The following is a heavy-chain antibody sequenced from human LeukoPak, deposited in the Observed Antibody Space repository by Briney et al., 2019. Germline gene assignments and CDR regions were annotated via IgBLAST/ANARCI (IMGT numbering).Heavy chain of an antibody. D-gene: IGHD5-18*01. CDR1: GYTFTGYY. J-gene: IGHJ4*02. V-gene: IGHV1-2*02. CDR3: ARDLVIEYSYETDY. CDR2: INPNSGGT. Sequence: ASVKVSCKASGYTFTGYYMHWVRQAPGQGLEWMGWINPNSGGTNYAQKFQGRVTMTRDTSISTAYMELSRLRSDDTAVYYCARDLVIEYSYETDYWGQGTLVTVSS.